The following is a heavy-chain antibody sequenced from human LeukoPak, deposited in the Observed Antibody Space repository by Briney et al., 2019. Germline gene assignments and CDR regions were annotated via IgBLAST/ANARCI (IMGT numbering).Heavy chain of an antibody. CDR1: GFSYSSYA. V-gene: IGHV3-23*01. D-gene: IGHD3-16*02. CDR3: AKDHRGVWGSYRWFDP. J-gene: IGHJ5*02. Sequence: PGGSLRLSCAVSGFSYSSYAMSWVRQAPGKGLEWVSAISGSGGSTYYADSVKGRFTISRDNSKNTLYLQMNSLRAEDTAVYYCAKDHRGVWGSYRWFDPWGQGTLVTVSS. CDR2: ISGSGGST.